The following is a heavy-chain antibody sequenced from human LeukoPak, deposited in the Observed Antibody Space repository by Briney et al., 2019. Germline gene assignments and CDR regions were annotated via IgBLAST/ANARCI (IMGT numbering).Heavy chain of an antibody. J-gene: IGHJ4*02. CDR2: ITSSGADT. V-gene: IGHV3-23*01. CDR1: GFTFNVYA. D-gene: IGHD3-9*01. Sequence: GGSLRLSCAASGFTFNVYAMNWVRQAPGKGLEWVSTITSSGADTFYAASVKGRFTVSRDNSKHTVFLQMSRLRVEDTAVYYCAKQDILSGWGLWGQGILVTVSS. CDR3: AKQDILSGWGL.